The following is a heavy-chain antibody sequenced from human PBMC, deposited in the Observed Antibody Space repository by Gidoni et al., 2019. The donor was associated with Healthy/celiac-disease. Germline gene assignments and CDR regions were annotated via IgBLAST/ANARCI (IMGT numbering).Heavy chain of an antibody. V-gene: IGHV4-39*01. CDR3: ARPLPGGYYGMDV. CDR2: IYYSGST. CDR1: GGSLSSSSYY. J-gene: IGHJ6*02. Sequence: QLQLQESGPGLVTPSETLSLTCTVSGGSLSSSSYYWGWIRQPPGKGLEWIGSIYYSGSTYYNPSLKSRVTISVDTSKNQFSLKLSSVTAADTAVYYCARPLPGGYYGMDVWGQGTTVTVSS.